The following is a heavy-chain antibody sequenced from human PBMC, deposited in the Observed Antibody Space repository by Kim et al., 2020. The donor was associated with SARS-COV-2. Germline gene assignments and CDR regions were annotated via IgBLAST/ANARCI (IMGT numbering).Heavy chain of an antibody. CDR3: ARDFGVDTAIISIRGYFDY. V-gene: IGHV3-48*02. CDR2: ISSSSSTI. D-gene: IGHD5-18*01. Sequence: GGSLRLSCAASGFTFSSYSMNWVRQAPGKGLEWVSYISSSSSTIYYADSVKGRFTISRDNAKNSLHLQMNSLRDEDTAVYYCARDFGVDTAIISIRGYFDYWGQGTLVTVSS. CDR1: GFTFSSYS. J-gene: IGHJ4*02.